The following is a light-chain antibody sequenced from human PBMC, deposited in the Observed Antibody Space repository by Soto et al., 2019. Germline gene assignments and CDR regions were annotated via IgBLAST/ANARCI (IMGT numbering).Light chain of an antibody. Sequence: NLMLTQPHYVSESPGKTVTISCNRSSGSIANNDVQWYQQRPGSAPTTVIYANNQRPSGVPDRCSGSTDGSSNSASLTISGLQTEDEADYYCQSYDSSTVVFGEGTKLTVL. CDR3: QSYDSSTVV. V-gene: IGLV6-57*04. CDR2: ANN. J-gene: IGLJ2*01. CDR1: SGSIANND.